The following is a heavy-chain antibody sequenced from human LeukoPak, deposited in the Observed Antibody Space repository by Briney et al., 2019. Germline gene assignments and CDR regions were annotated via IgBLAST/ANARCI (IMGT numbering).Heavy chain of an antibody. CDR2: ISAYNGNT. D-gene: IGHD3-22*01. CDR3: ASGGRGFYYDISGYFDY. J-gene: IGHJ4*02. V-gene: IGHV1-18*01. Sequence: ASVKVSCKASGYTFTSYGINWVRQAPGQGLEWMGWISAYNGNTIYAQKLQGRVTMTTGTSTSTAYMDLRSLRSDDTAVYYCASGGRGFYYDISGYFDYWGQGTLVSVSS. CDR1: GYTFTSYG.